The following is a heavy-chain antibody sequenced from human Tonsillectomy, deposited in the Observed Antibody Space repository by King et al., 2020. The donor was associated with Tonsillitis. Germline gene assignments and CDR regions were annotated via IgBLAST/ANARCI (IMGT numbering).Heavy chain of an antibody. CDR3: ARDYHGVKGYGH. Sequence: VQLVESGGGLVWPGGSLRLSCAASGFTFSDYYINWVRQAPGKGLEWISYISGSSDDTNYADSMTGSFIIWRANAKNTVYLHMNSLRAEDTAVYYCARDYHGVKGYGHWGQGTLVTVSS. D-gene: IGHD5-18*01. CDR2: ISGSSDDT. V-gene: IGHV3-11*06. CDR1: GFTFSDYY. J-gene: IGHJ4*02.